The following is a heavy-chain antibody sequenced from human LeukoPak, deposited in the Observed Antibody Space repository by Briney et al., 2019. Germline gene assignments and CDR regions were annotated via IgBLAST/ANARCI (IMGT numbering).Heavy chain of an antibody. V-gene: IGHV4-4*03. Sequence: PETLSLTCAVSGGSISSSNWWSWVRQPPGKGLEWIGEIYHSGSTNYNPSLKSRVTISVDKSKNQFSLKLSSVTAADTAVYYCARDRVVPAANPARWFDPWGQGTLVTVSS. J-gene: IGHJ5*02. CDR2: IYHSGST. CDR1: GGSISSSNW. D-gene: IGHD2-2*01. CDR3: ARDRVVPAANPARWFDP.